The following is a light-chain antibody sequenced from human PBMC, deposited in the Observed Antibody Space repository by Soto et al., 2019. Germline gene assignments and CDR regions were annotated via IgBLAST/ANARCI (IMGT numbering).Light chain of an antibody. Sequence: EIVLTQSPGTLSLSPGERATLSCRASQSVSSSYLAWYQQKPGQAPRLLIYGASSRATGIPDRFSGSGSGTDFTLTISRLEPEDFAVYYCHQYGSSPLYTFGQGIKLEMK. CDR3: HQYGSSPLYT. J-gene: IGKJ2*01. CDR1: QSVSSSY. V-gene: IGKV3-20*01. CDR2: GAS.